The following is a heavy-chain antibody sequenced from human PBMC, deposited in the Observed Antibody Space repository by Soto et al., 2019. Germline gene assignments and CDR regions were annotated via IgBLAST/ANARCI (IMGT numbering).Heavy chain of an antibody. D-gene: IGHD6-13*01. J-gene: IGHJ4*02. CDR2: IYYSGST. CDR3: AMTRRIQPGIAASRYY. V-gene: IGHV4-31*03. Sequence: QVQLQESGPGLVKPSQTLSLTCTVSGGSISSGGYYWSWIRQHPGKGLEWIGYIYYSGSTYYNPSRKSRLTISVDTSKNQFPLKLSSVTAADTAVYYCAMTRRIQPGIAASRYYWGQGTLVTVSS. CDR1: GGSISSGGYY.